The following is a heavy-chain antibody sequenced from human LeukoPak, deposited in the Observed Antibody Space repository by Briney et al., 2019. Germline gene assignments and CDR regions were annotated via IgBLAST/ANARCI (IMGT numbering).Heavy chain of an antibody. CDR2: LSDSGGNT. Sequence: GGSLRLSCAASGFSFSSYAMSWVRQAPGEGLEWVSGLSDSGGNTIYADSVKGRFTISRDNSKNTLYLQMNSLRAEDTAVYYCAKDLAVHYGDYYGGPTYYYYGMDVWGQGTTVTVSS. CDR3: AKDLAVHYGDYYGGPTYYYYGMDV. D-gene: IGHD4-17*01. V-gene: IGHV3-23*01. J-gene: IGHJ6*02. CDR1: GFSFSSYA.